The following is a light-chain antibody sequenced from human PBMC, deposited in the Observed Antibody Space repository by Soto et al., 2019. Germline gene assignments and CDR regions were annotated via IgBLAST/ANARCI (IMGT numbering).Light chain of an antibody. CDR3: SSYTAGGTI. CDR2: EVS. J-gene: IGLJ1*01. V-gene: IGLV2-14*01. CDR1: YSDIGAYNY. Sequence: QSVLTQPPSASGSPGQSVTIPCTGTYSDIGAYNYVSWYQQLPGKAPKLMISEVSNRPSGVSNRFSGSKSGNTASLTISGLQAEDEADYYCSSYTAGGTIFGTGTKLTVL.